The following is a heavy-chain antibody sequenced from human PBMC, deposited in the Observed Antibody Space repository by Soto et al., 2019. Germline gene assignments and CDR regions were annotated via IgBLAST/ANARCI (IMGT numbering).Heavy chain of an antibody. CDR1: GFTFSSYA. CDR3: AKAYYDSSGYYPNWFDP. CDR2: ISGSGGST. V-gene: IGHV3-23*01. J-gene: IGHJ5*02. D-gene: IGHD3-22*01. Sequence: GGSLRLSCAASGFTFSSYAMSWARQAPGKGLEWVSAISGSGGSTYYADSVKGRFTISRDNSKNTLYLQMNSLRAEDTAVYYCAKAYYDSSGYYPNWFDPWGQGTLVTV.